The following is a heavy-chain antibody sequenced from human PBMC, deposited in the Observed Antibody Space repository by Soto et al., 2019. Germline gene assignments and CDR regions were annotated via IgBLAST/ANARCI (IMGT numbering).Heavy chain of an antibody. CDR2: ISYDGSNK. D-gene: IGHD6-19*01. CDR1: GFTFSSYG. V-gene: IGHV3-30*03. J-gene: IGHJ3*02. Sequence: GGSLRLSCAASGFTFSSYGMHWVRQAPGKGLEWVAVISYDGSNKYYADSVKGRFTISRDNSKNTLYLQMNSLRAEDTAVYYCASRVSLAVALGGDAFDIWGQGTMVTVSS. CDR3: ASRVSLAVALGGDAFDI.